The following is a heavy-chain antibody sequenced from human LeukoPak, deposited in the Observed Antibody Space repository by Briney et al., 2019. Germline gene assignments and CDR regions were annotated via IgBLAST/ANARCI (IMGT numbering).Heavy chain of an antibody. CDR3: ARDHDYATERWYFDL. D-gene: IGHD4-17*01. Sequence: SETRSLTCTVSGGSISNKYWSWIRQPPGKGLEWIGSIYHSGSTYFNASLQSRLSISVDTSKNQFSLKLSSVTAADTAVYYCARDHDYATERWYFDLWGRGTLVTVSS. CDR1: GGSISNKY. V-gene: IGHV4-38-2*02. J-gene: IGHJ2*01. CDR2: IYHSGST.